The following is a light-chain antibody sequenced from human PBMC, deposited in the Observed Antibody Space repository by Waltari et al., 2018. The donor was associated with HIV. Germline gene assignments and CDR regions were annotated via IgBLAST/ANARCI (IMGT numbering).Light chain of an antibody. J-gene: IGLJ2*01. CDR2: EIT. CDR1: TNDVGNSNL. Sequence: QSALTQPASVSGSPGPSITISCIGITNDVGNSNLVSWYQQHPGKAPKLIIYEITKRPSGVSNRFSGSKSGNTASLTISGLQADDEADYYCCSYANAGRTFGGGTKLTVL. CDR3: CSYANAGRT. V-gene: IGLV2-23*02.